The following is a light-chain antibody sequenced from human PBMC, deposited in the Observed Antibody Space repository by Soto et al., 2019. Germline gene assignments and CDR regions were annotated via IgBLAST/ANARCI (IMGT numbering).Light chain of an antibody. V-gene: IGLV1-44*01. Sequence: QSVLTQPPSASGTPGQRVTISCSGSNSNIGTNSMNWYQQLPGTAPKLLIHSNNQRPSGVPDRFSGSKSGTSASLAISGLQSEDEADYYCAAWDGSLNGWVFGGGTKRTVL. J-gene: IGLJ3*02. CDR2: SNN. CDR3: AAWDGSLNGWV. CDR1: NSNIGTNS.